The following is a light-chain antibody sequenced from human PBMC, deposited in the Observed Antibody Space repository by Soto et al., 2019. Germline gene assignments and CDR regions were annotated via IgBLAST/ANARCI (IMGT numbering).Light chain of an antibody. Sequence: QSVLTQPPSASGSPGQSVTISCTGTSSDVGGYDYVSWYQQHPGKAPRLMIFEVSKRPSGVPDRFSGSKSGNTASLTVSGLQAEDEAIYHCSSYAGSNNVVFGGGTKLTVL. V-gene: IGLV2-8*01. CDR2: EVS. CDR1: SSDVGGYDY. CDR3: SSYAGSNNVV. J-gene: IGLJ3*02.